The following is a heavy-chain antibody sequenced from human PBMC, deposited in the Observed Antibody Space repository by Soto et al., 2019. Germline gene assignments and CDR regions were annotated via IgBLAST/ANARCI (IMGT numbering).Heavy chain of an antibody. D-gene: IGHD1-26*01. CDR2: IYYSGTT. Sequence: QVQLQESGPGLVKPSDTLSLTCAVSGYSISSSNWWGWIRQPPGKGLEWIGYIYYSGTTYYNPSLKSRVTLSVDTYKNQFSLKLTSVTAVDTAVYYCERREIQGPIDSWGQGTLVTVSS. CDR3: ERREIQGPIDS. J-gene: IGHJ4*02. V-gene: IGHV4-28*01. CDR1: GYSISSSNW.